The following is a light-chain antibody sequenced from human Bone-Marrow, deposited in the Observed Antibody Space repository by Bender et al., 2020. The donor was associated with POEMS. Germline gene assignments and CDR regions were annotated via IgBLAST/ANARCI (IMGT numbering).Light chain of an antibody. CDR2: EGS. Sequence: SFHLTQPPSVSVSPGQTATITCSSDKLRMDGVSWFQQKPGQSPLLVIYEGSKRPSGIPERFSGSNSGNTATLTISGTQTMDEADYYCQAWDTNTHVVFGGGTRLTVL. CDR1: KLRMDG. CDR3: QAWDTNTHVV. J-gene: IGLJ2*01. V-gene: IGLV3-1*01.